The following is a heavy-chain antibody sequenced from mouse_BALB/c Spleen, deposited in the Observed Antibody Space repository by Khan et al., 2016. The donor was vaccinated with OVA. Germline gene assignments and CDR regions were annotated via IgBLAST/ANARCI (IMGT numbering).Heavy chain of an antibody. CDR2: IDPANGNT. CDR3: ARRRNYYGSLDY. D-gene: IGHD1-1*01. CDR1: GFNIKDTY. J-gene: IGHJ2*01. V-gene: IGHV14-3*02. Sequence: VQLQQPGAELVKPGASVKLSCTASGFNIKDTYMHWVKQRPEQGLEWIGRIDPANGNTKYDPKFQGKATITADTSSNTAYQQLSSLTSEDTAVYYCARRRNYYGSLDYWGQGTTLTVSS.